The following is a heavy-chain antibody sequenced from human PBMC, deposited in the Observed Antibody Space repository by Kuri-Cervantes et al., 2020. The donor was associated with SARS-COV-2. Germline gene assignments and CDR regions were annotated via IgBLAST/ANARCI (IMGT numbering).Heavy chain of an antibody. D-gene: IGHD2-2*01. Sequence: GGSLRLSCAACGFTFSSYDMHWVRQATGKGLEWVSAIGTAGDTYYPGSVKGQFTISRENAKNSLYLQMNSLRAEDTAVYYCARVEVVVVPAATHYYYYYMDVWGKGTTVTVSS. V-gene: IGHV3-13*03. J-gene: IGHJ6*03. CDR2: IGTAGDT. CDR3: ARVEVVVVPAATHYYYYYMDV. CDR1: GFTFSSYD.